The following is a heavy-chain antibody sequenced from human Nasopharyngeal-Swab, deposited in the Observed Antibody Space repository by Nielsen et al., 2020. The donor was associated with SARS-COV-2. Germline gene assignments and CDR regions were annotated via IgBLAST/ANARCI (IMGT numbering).Heavy chain of an antibody. D-gene: IGHD2-2*01. CDR1: RFTFSSYW. V-gene: IGHV3-7*03. CDR2: IKQDGSEK. Sequence: GESLKISCAASRFTFSSYWMSWVRQAPGKGLEWVANIKQDGSEKYYVDSVKGRFTISRDNAKNSLYLQMNSLRAEDTAVYYCARDYCSSTSCQRYYYYYYGMDVWGQGTTVTVSS. CDR3: ARDYCSSTSCQRYYYYYYGMDV. J-gene: IGHJ6*02.